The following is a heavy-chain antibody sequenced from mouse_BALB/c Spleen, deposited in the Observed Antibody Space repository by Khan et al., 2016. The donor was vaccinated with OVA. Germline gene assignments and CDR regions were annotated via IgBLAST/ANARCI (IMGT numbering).Heavy chain of an antibody. CDR1: GYSITSGYG. Sequence: EVQLQQSGPGLVKPSQSLSLTCTVTGYSITSGYGWNWIRQFPGNKLEWMGYISYSGSTNYNPSLKSRISITRATSKNQFFLQLNSVTTENTATYYCARTARIKYWGQGTTLTVSS. V-gene: IGHV3-2*02. CDR2: ISYSGST. D-gene: IGHD1-2*01. CDR3: ARTARIKY. J-gene: IGHJ2*01.